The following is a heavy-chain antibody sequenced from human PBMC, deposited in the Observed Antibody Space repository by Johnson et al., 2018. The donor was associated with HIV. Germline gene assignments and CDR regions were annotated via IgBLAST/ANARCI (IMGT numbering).Heavy chain of an antibody. CDR1: GFIFSSYA. Sequence: QVQLVESGGGLIQPGGSLRLSCAASGFIFSSYAMHWVRQAPGKGLEWVAGILYDGSNKDYADSVKGRSTISRDNSKNTLYLQMNSLRAEDTAVYYCAREREDYGLDIWGQGTMVTVSS. D-gene: IGHD4/OR15-4a*01. CDR3: AREREDYGLDI. CDR2: ILYDGSNK. J-gene: IGHJ3*02. V-gene: IGHV3-30-3*01.